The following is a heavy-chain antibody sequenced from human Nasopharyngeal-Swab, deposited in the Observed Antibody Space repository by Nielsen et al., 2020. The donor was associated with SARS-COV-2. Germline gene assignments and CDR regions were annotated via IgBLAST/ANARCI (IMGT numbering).Heavy chain of an antibody. D-gene: IGHD2-21*02. CDR1: GFTFSSSD. J-gene: IGHJ4*02. CDR3: AKDGDWNYRFWFSF. Sequence: GESLKISCAASGFTFSSSDMSWVRQAPGKGLEWLSTISGHTGNSYYRDSVRGRFTISRDNPMNTLYLQLNSLRAEDTAVYYCAKDGDWNYRFWFSFWGQGTLVTVSS. CDR2: ISGHTGNS. V-gene: IGHV3-23*01.